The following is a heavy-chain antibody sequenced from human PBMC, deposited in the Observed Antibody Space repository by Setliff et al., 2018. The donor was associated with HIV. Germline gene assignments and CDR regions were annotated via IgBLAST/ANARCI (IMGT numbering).Heavy chain of an antibody. Sequence: SETLSLTCTVSGGSSNSYYWSWIRQPPGKGLEWIGYIYTSGGTNYNPSLKSRVTISVDTAKNQFSLKLNSVTAADTAVYYCARATRTIFGVVYFDYWGQGTLVTVSS. J-gene: IGHJ4*02. D-gene: IGHD3-3*01. CDR1: GGSSNSYY. V-gene: IGHV4-4*09. CDR2: IYTSGGT. CDR3: ARATRTIFGVVYFDY.